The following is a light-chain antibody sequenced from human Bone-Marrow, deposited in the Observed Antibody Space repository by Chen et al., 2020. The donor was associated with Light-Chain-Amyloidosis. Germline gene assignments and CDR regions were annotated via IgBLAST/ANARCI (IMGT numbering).Light chain of an antibody. J-gene: IGKJ4*01. CDR2: AAS. Sequence: AIRLIQSPSSLSASTGDIVTITCRASQGITNYLAWYQQRPGEAPHLLISAASTLHSGVPSRFNGTGSGTDFTLTITSLQSEDFATYFCQQYYTYPLTFGGWTKVDI. CDR1: QGITNY. V-gene: IGKV1-8*01. CDR3: QQYYTYPLT.